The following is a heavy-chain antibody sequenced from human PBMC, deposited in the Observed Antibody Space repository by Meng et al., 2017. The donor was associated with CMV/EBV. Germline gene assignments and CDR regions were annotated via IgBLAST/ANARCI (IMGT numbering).Heavy chain of an antibody. CDR3: ARLRGWQVGMDV. Sequence: SETLSLTCTVSGGSISSSNYYWGWIRQPPGKGLEWIGSIYYSGSTYYNPSLKSRVTISVDTSKNQFSLKLKSVTAADTAVYYCARLRGWQVGMDVWAKGPRSPSP. D-gene: IGHD6-19*01. J-gene: IGHJ6*02. CDR1: GGSISSSNYY. CDR2: IYYSGST. V-gene: IGHV4-39*01.